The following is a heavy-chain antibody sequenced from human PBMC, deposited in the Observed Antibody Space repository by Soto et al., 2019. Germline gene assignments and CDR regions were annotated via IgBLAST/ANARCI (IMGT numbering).Heavy chain of an antibody. D-gene: IGHD2-8*01. CDR2: IDYNGVT. V-gene: IGHV4-39*01. J-gene: IGHJ4*02. Sequence: SETLSLTCTVSGASISSRDYYWGWIGQTPGKGLEWIGNIDYNGVTYYNPSLKSRVTVSKDTSKNQFSLKVASVTAADTAIYYCGRVMIGTSRHTDSDYWGQGTQVTVSS. CDR1: GASISSRDYY. CDR3: GRVMIGTSRHTDSDY.